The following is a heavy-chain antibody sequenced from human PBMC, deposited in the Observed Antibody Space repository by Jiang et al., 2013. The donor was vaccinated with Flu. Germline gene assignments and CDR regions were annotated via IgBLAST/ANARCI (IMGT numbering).Heavy chain of an antibody. D-gene: IGHD4-17*01. V-gene: IGHV4-4*02. CDR1: GGSLSSGSW. Sequence: GSGLVKPSGTLSLTCAVSGGSLSSGSWWSWVRQPPGKGLEWIGEISHGGNTNYNPTLKSRVTISIDKSKNQFSLNLTSVTAADTALYYCARNPAGGEWGQGILVTVSS. CDR3: ARNPAGGE. J-gene: IGHJ4*01. CDR2: ISHGGNT.